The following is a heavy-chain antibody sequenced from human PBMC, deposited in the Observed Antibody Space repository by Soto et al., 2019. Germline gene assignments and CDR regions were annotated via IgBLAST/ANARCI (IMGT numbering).Heavy chain of an antibody. D-gene: IGHD3-3*01. CDR1: GGTFSSYA. V-gene: IGHV1-69*13. CDR3: ARGQITLWIYDSPGRYYYYGMDV. J-gene: IGHJ6*02. CDR2: IIPIFGTA. Sequence: GASVKVSCKASGGTFSSYAISWVRQAPGQGLEWMGGIIPIFGTANYAQKFQGRVTITADESTSTAYMELSSLRSEDTAVYYCARGQITLWIYDSPGRYYYYGMDVWGQGTTVTVSS.